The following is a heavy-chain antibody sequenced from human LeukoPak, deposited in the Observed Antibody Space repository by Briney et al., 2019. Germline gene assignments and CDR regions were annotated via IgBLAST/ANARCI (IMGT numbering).Heavy chain of an antibody. CDR3: ARGFRDDFWSGYYERPYYGMDV. CDR1: GGSISSYY. CDR2: IYYSGST. Sequence: SETLSLTCTVSGGSISSYYWSWIRQTPGKGLEWIGYIYYSGSTNYNPSLKSRVTISVDTSKNQFSLKLSSVTAADTAVYYCARGFRDDFWSGYYERPYYGMDVWGQGTTVTVSS. J-gene: IGHJ6*02. V-gene: IGHV4-59*01. D-gene: IGHD3-3*01.